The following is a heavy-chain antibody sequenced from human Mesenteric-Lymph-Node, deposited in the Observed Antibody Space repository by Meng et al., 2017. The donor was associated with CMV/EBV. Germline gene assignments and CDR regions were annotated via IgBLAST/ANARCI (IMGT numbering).Heavy chain of an antibody. V-gene: IGHV1-18*04. CDR3: ARGTQQPDY. CDR1: GYRLTSYS. D-gene: IGHD6-13*01. Sequence: ASVKVSCKASGYRLTSYSITWVRQAPGQGLEWMGWIRPYTGNTIYAQKFQGRVTLTTDTSTGTAYMELRSLTSDDTAVYYCARGTQQPDYWGQGTLVTVSS. CDR2: IRPYTGNT. J-gene: IGHJ4*02.